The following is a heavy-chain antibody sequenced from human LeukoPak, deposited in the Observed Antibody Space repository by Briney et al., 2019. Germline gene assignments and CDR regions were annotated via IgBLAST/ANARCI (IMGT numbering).Heavy chain of an antibody. CDR2: IYSSGST. Sequence: SETLSLTCSVSGDSMRTYYWSWIRQTPAKGLEWIGYIYSSGSTKYNPSLESRVTISEHTSKNQFSLKLSSVTAADTAVYYCAREIVVVPAANVHYYYGMDVWGQGTTVTVSS. CDR3: AREIVVVPAANVHYYYGMDV. CDR1: GDSMRTYY. D-gene: IGHD2-2*01. J-gene: IGHJ6*02. V-gene: IGHV4-59*12.